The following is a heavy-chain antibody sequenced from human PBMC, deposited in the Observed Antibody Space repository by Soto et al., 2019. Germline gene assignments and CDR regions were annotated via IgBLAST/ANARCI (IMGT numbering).Heavy chain of an antibody. CDR2: IYYSGST. CDR3: ARHITMVRGVTRPYWFDP. V-gene: IGHV4-61*08. Sequence: SETLSLTCTVSGGSISSGGYYWSWIRQHPGKGLEWIGYIYYSGSTNYNPSLKSRVTISVDTSKNQFSLKLSSVTAADTAVYYCARHITMVRGVTRPYWFDPWGQGTLVTVSS. D-gene: IGHD3-10*01. J-gene: IGHJ5*02. CDR1: GGSISSGGYY.